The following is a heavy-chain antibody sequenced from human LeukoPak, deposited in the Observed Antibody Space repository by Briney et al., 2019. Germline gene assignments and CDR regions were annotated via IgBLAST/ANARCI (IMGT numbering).Heavy chain of an antibody. CDR1: GLTFSSYA. J-gene: IGHJ6*02. CDR3: AKDFGGMDV. Sequence: GGSLRLSCAASGLTFSSYAMHWVRQAPGKGLEWVAVISYDGSNKYYADSVKGRFTISRDNSKNTLYLQMNSLRAEDTAVYYCAKDFGGMDVWGQGTTVTVSS. CDR2: ISYDGSNK. D-gene: IGHD3-3*01. V-gene: IGHV3-30-3*01.